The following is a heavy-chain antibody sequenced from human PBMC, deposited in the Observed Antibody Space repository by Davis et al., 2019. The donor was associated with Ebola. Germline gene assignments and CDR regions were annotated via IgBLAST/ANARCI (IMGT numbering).Heavy chain of an antibody. CDR2: INTSAGST. CDR3: AREEDY. Sequence: ASVKVSCKASGGTFNTYAISWVRQAPGQGLEWLGIINTSAGSTFSAQKFQGRVTLTRDTSTSTVYMELSSLTSEDTAVYFCAREEDYWGQGTLVTVSS. J-gene: IGHJ4*02. CDR1: GGTFNTYA. V-gene: IGHV1-46*02.